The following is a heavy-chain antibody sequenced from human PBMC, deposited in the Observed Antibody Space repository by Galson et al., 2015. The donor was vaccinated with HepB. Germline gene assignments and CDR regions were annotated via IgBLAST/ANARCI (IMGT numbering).Heavy chain of an antibody. V-gene: IGHV3-30-3*01. Sequence: SLRLSCAASGFTFSSYAMHWVRQAPGKGLEWVAVISFDGSNKYYADSVKGRFTISRDNSKNTLYLQMNSLRPEDTAVYYCARDSSDSSGYPLYYFDYWGQGTLVTVSS. CDR3: ARDSSDSSGYPLYYFDY. CDR2: ISFDGSNK. D-gene: IGHD3-22*01. CDR1: GFTFSSYA. J-gene: IGHJ4*02.